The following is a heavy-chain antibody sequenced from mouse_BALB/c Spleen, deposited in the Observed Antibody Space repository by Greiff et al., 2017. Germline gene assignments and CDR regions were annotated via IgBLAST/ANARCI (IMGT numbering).Heavy chain of an antibody. CDR3: ASEYGKGYFDY. Sequence: VQLQQSGPGLVQPSQSLSITCTVSGFSLTSYGVHWVRQSPGKGLEWLGVIWSGGSTDYNAAFISRLSISKDNSKSQVFFKMNSLQANDTAIYYCASEYGKGYFDYWGQGTTLTVSS. V-gene: IGHV2-2*02. CDR2: IWSGGST. CDR1: GFSLTSYG. J-gene: IGHJ2*01. D-gene: IGHD2-10*02.